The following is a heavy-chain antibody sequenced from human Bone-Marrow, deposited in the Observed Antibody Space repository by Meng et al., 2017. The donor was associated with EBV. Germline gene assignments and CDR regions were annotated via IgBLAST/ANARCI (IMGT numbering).Heavy chain of an antibody. Sequence: VHVRPWGAGRWKPSGTLSLTCAGYGGSFSGYYWSWIRQPPGKGLEWIGEINHSGSTNYNPSLKSRVTISVDTSKNQFSLKLSSVTAADTAVYYCARTRGGGRRIFGVFDYWGQGTLVTVSS. D-gene: IGHD3-3*01. CDR3: ARTRGGGRRIFGVFDY. CDR1: GGSFSGYY. CDR2: INHSGST. V-gene: IGHV4-34*01. J-gene: IGHJ4*02.